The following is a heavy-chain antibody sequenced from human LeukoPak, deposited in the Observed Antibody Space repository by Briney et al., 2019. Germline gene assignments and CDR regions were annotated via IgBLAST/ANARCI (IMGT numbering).Heavy chain of an antibody. Sequence: GGSLRLSCAASGFTFRNYGMHWVRQAPGKGLEWVAVVWYDSSNKYYADSVKGRFTISRDNSKNTLYLQMNSLRAEDTAVYYCARDPLEERPDWFDPWGQGTLVIVSS. D-gene: IGHD1/OR15-1a*01. CDR2: VWYDSSNK. V-gene: IGHV3-33*01. J-gene: IGHJ5*02. CDR1: GFTFRNYG. CDR3: ARDPLEERPDWFDP.